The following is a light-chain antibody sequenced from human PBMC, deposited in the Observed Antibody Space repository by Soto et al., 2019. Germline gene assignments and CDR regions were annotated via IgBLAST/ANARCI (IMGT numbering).Light chain of an antibody. J-gene: IGKJ1*01. CDR1: QSVSSNY. CDR3: QQYGISPT. Sequence: DIVLTQSPGTLSLSPGERATLSCRSSQSVSSNYLAWYQQKPDQAPRLVIYDVSGRATGIPDRFSGSGSGRDFTLTISRLEPEDSAVYYCQQYGISPTFVQGTKVEIK. V-gene: IGKV3-20*01. CDR2: DVS.